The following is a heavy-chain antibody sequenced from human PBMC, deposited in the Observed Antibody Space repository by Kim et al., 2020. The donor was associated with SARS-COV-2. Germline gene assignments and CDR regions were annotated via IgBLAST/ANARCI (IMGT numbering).Heavy chain of an antibody. J-gene: IGHJ4*02. V-gene: IGHV3-30*18. CDR1: GFTFRNFD. D-gene: IGHD6-13*01. Sequence: GGSLRLSCAASGFTFRNFDMHWIRQAPGKGLEWVAFFSHDDADIYYADSVKGRFTISRDSSKNTLYLQMNNLGPEDTATYYCAKELGAFYSNMGVDYWGEGPLLTVPS. CDR2: FSHDDADI. CDR3: AKELGAFYSNMGVDY.